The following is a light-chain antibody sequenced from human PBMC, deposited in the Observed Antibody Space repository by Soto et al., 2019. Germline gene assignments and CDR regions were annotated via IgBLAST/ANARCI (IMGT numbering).Light chain of an antibody. CDR2: GAS. V-gene: IGKV3-20*01. CDR3: HQYNAWPGT. CDR1: QSVSSSY. Sequence: EIVLTQSSGTLSLSPGERATLSCRASQSVSSSYLAWYQQKPGQAPRLLIYGASSRATGIPDRFSGSGSGTDFTLTISRLEPEDFGTYYCHQYNAWPGTFGQGTKVDIK. J-gene: IGKJ1*01.